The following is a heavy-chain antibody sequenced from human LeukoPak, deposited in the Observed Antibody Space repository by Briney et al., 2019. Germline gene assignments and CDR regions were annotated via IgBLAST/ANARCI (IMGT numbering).Heavy chain of an antibody. CDR2: IYYSGST. Sequence: SETLSLTCTVSGGSISSYYWSWIRQPPGKGLEWIGYIYYSGSTNYNPSLKSRVTISVDTSKNQFSLKLSSVTAADTAVYYCATRGGGSSAVEYYFDYWGQGTLVTVSS. CDR3: ATRGGGSSAVEYYFDY. CDR1: GGSISSYY. V-gene: IGHV4-59*01. D-gene: IGHD1-26*01. J-gene: IGHJ4*02.